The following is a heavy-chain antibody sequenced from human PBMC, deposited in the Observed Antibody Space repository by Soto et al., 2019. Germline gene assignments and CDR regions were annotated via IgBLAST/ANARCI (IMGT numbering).Heavy chain of an antibody. V-gene: IGHV3-23*01. Sequence: GGSLRLSCAASGFTFSSYAMSWVRQAPGKGLEWVSAISGSGGSTYYADSVKGRFTISRDNSKNTLYLQMNSLRAEDTAVYYCAKVKHDVWGSYRYRTFDYWGQGTLVTVSS. CDR3: AKVKHDVWGSYRYRTFDY. J-gene: IGHJ4*02. CDR1: GFTFSSYA. CDR2: ISGSGGST. D-gene: IGHD3-16*02.